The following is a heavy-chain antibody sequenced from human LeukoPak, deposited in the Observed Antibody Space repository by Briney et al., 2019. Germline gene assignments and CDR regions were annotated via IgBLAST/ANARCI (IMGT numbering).Heavy chain of an antibody. Sequence: SETLSLTCAVSGGSISSGGYYWSWIRQHPGKGLEWIGYIYYSGSTYYNPSLKSRVTISVDTSKNQFSLKLSSVTAADTAVYYCARVYYDSSGYYPDNWFDPWGQGTLVTVSS. J-gene: IGHJ5*02. CDR1: GGSISSGGYY. CDR3: ARVYYDSSGYYPDNWFDP. CDR2: IYYSGST. V-gene: IGHV4-31*11. D-gene: IGHD3-22*01.